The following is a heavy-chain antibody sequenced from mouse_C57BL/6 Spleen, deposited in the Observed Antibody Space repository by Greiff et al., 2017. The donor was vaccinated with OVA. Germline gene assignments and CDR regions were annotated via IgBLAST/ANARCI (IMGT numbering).Heavy chain of an antibody. D-gene: IGHD1-1*01. V-gene: IGHV5-4*03. CDR2: ISDGGSYT. Sequence: DVMLVESGGGLVKPGGSLKLSCAASGFTFSSYAMSWVRQTPEKRLEWVATISDGGSYTYYPANVKGRFTISRDNAKNNLYLQMSQLKSEDTAMYYCARKLYYGSSYGFAYWGQGTLVTVSA. CDR1: GFTFSSYA. CDR3: ARKLYYGSSYGFAY. J-gene: IGHJ3*01.